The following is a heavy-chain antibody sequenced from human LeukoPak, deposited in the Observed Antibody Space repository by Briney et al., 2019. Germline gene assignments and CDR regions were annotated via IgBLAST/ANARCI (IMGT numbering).Heavy chain of an antibody. CDR1: GYTFTSYG. J-gene: IGHJ4*02. CDR3: ARGQLAEFLDY. CDR2: ISAYNGTT. V-gene: IGHV1-18*01. Sequence: ASVKVSCKASGYTFTSYGISWVRQAPGHGLEWMGWISAYNGTTNYAQKLQGRVTMTTDTSTSTAYMELRSLRADDTAVYYCARGQLAEFLDYWGQGTLVTVSS. D-gene: IGHD6-6*01.